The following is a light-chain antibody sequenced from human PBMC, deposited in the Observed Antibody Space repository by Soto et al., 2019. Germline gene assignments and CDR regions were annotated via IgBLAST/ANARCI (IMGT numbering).Light chain of an antibody. CDR1: QSISSY. Sequence: DIQMAQSPSSLSASVGDKVTISCRASQSISSYLNWYQQKPGKAPKLLIYAASSLHSGVPSRFSGRRAGTDFTLTISSLQPEDFATYYGQQSYNTPFTFGPGTKVDI. J-gene: IGKJ3*01. V-gene: IGKV1-39*01. CDR3: QQSYNTPFT. CDR2: AAS.